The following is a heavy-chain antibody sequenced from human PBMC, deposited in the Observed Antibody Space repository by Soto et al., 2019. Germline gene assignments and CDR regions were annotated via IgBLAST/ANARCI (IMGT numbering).Heavy chain of an antibody. CDR3: ARDPYCSSTRCRNWFDS. J-gene: IGHJ5*01. CDR1: GFNFRSYA. V-gene: IGHV3-33*01. CDR2: IWYDGTTK. Sequence: QVQLVESGGGVVQPGRSLTLACATSGFNFRSYAVHWVRQAPGKGLEWVAVIWYDGTTKYYGESVKGRFSSSRDNSNNTVYLRMNSLSGEDTAVYYCARDPYCSSTRCRNWFDSWGQGTLVSVST. D-gene: IGHD2-2*01.